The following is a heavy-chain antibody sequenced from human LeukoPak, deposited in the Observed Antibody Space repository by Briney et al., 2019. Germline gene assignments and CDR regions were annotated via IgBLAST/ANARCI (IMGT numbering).Heavy chain of an antibody. D-gene: IGHD1-26*01. CDR2: IRSKPYGGTA. V-gene: IGHV3-49*03. CDR3: TRGWDRFHY. CDR1: GFILGDYA. Sequence: GGSLRLSCTPAGFILGDYAMSWFRPPPAKGRGWVAFIRSKPYGGTAEYDASVNGRFTNSRDDSKSIAYLQMNSLKVEDTAMYYCTRGWDRFHYWGQGTLVTVSS. J-gene: IGHJ4*02.